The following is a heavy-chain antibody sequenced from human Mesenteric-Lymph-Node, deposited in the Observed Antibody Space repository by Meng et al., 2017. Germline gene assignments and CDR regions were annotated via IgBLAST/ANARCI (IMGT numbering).Heavy chain of an antibody. V-gene: IGHV3-49*04. CDR3: TRVLFGDYYVSSGYLDY. Sequence: GGSLRLSCTASGFTFGDYAMSWVCQAPGKGLEWVCFIRSKAHGGTKEYAAYVKGRFTISRDDSNSIAYLQMNSLKTENTAVYYCTRVLFGDYYVSSGYLDYWGQGTLVTVSS. D-gene: IGHD3-22*01. CDR2: IRSKAHGGTK. CDR1: GFTFGDYA. J-gene: IGHJ4*02.